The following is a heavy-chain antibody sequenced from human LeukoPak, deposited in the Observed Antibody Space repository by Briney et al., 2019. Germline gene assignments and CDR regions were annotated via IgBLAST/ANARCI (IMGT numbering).Heavy chain of an antibody. CDR1: GGTFSSYA. CDR3: ARGRLGFCGGGSCSDFDY. V-gene: IGHV1-69*05. Sequence: SVKVSCKASGGTFSSYAISWVRQAPGQGLEWMGGIIPIFGTANYAQKFQGRVTMTTDTSTTTAYMELRSLRSDDTAVYYCARGRLGFCGGGSCSDFDYWGQGTLVSVSS. J-gene: IGHJ4*02. CDR2: IIPIFGTA. D-gene: IGHD2-15*01.